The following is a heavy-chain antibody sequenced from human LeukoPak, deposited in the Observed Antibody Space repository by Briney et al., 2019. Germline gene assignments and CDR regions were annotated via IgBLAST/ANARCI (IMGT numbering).Heavy chain of an antibody. V-gene: IGHV3-30*18. Sequence: PGGSLRLSCAASGFTFSSYSMNWVRQAPGKGLEWVTVISYDGTNKYYADSVRGRFTISRDNSKNTLYLQMNSLRAEDTAVYYCAKEGGYGGSGMYYFDYWGQGTLVTVSS. CDR3: AKEGGYGGSGMYYFDY. D-gene: IGHD4-23*01. CDR2: ISYDGTNK. CDR1: GFTFSSYS. J-gene: IGHJ4*02.